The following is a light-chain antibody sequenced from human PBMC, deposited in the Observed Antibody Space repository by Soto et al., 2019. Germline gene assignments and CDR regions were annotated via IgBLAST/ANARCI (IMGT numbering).Light chain of an antibody. J-gene: IGKJ1*01. Sequence: DIQMTQSPSPLSASVGDRVTITCRASQTISTYLNWYQQKPGKAPKLLIYGASSLQSGVPSRFSGSGSGTDFTLTISSLQPEDFETYYCQQSFSTPRPFAQGTKVYIK. V-gene: IGKV1-39*01. CDR2: GAS. CDR3: QQSFSTPRP. CDR1: QTISTY.